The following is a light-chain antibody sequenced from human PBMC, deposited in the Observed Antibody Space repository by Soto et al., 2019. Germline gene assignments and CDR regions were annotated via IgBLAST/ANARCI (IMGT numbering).Light chain of an antibody. CDR2: AAS. CDR3: QNYNGAPWT. CDR1: QGISNY. Sequence: DIQMTQSPSSLSASVGDRVTITCRASQGISNYLVWYQQKPRKVPKLLIYAASTLQSGVPSRFSGSGSGTDFTLTISSLQPEDVATYYCQNYNGAPWTFGQGTMVEIK. J-gene: IGKJ1*01. V-gene: IGKV1-27*01.